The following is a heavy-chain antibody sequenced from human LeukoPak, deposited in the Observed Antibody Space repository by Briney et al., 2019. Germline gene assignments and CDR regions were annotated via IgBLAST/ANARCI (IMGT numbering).Heavy chain of an antibody. V-gene: IGHV1-69*13. CDR3: ARGSRGVGATWFDP. J-gene: IGHJ5*02. Sequence: GASVKVSCKASGGTFSRYAISWVRQAPGQGLEWMGGIIPIFGTANYEQKFQGRVTITADESTSTAYMELSSLRSEDTAVYYCARGSRGVGATWFDPWGQGTLVTVSS. CDR1: GGTFSRYA. D-gene: IGHD1-26*01. CDR2: IIPIFGTA.